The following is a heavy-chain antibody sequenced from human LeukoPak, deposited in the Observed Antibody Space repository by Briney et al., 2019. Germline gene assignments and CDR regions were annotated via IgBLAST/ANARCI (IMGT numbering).Heavy chain of an antibody. CDR2: INPNSGGT. CDR1: GYTFTVYY. D-gene: IGHD2/OR15-2a*01. CDR3: ARRRVYRAFDI. J-gene: IGHJ3*02. V-gene: IGHV1-2*02. Sequence: ASVKVSCKTSGYTFTVYYIHWVRQAPGQGLEWMGWINPNSGGTNYSQNFQGRVTMTRDTSIITAYMDLSRLKYDDTAVYYCARRRVYRAFDIWGQGTMVTVSS.